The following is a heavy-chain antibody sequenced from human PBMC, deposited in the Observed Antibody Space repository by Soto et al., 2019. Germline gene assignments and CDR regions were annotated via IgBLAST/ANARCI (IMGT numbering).Heavy chain of an antibody. Sequence: PSETLSLTCTVSGASINSAEYYWGWIRQPPGKGLEWIGNIYYTGNTYYNPSLRSRVTLSTDTSKNQFSLELSSVTAADTALYYCVSYGSGTYYSGYSFDFWSQGSLVTVSS. CDR3: VSYGSGTYYSGYSFDF. J-gene: IGHJ4*02. CDR1: GASINSAEYY. V-gene: IGHV4-39*01. D-gene: IGHD3-10*01. CDR2: IYYTGNT.